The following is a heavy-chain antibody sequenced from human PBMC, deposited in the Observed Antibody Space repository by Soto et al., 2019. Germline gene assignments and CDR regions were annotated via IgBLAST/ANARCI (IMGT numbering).Heavy chain of an antibody. J-gene: IGHJ6*02. Sequence: ASVKVSCKASGGTFSSYAISWVRQAPGQGLEWMGGIIPIFGTANYAQKFQGRVTITADESTSTAYMELSSLRSEDTAVYYCARRRGYSGYDNYYYYGMDVWGQGTTVTVSS. D-gene: IGHD5-12*01. CDR1: GGTFSSYA. CDR3: ARRRGYSGYDNYYYYGMDV. V-gene: IGHV1-69*13. CDR2: IIPIFGTA.